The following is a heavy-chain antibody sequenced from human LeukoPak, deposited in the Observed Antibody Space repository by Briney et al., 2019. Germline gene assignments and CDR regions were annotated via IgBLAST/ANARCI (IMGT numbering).Heavy chain of an antibody. CDR3: AKRGVVIRVILVGFHKEAHYFDS. V-gene: IGHV3-23*01. D-gene: IGHD3-22*01. CDR2: LSGSGGGT. Sequence: GGSLRLSCAVSGITLSHYGMSWVRQAPGRGLQWVAGLSGSGGGTTYADSVKGRFTISRDNPKNTLYLQMNSLRVEDTAIYFCAKRGVVIRVILVGFHKEAHYFDSCGRGAQVTVSS. CDR1: GITLSHYG. J-gene: IGHJ4*02.